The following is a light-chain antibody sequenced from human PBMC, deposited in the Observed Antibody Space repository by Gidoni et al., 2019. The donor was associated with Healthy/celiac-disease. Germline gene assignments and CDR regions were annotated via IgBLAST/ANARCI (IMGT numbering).Light chain of an antibody. CDR3: QQYGSSPLFT. J-gene: IGKJ3*01. CDR1: QSVSSSY. CDR2: GAS. Sequence: EIVLTQSPGTLSLPPGERATLPCSASQSVSSSYLAWYQQKHGQAPRLLIYGASSRATGIPDRFSGSGSGTDFTLTISRLEPEDFAVYYCQQYGSSPLFTFGPGTKVDIK. V-gene: IGKV3-20*01.